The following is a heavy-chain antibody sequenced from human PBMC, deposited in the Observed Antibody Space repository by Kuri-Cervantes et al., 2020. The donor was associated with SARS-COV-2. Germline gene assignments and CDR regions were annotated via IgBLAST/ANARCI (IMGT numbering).Heavy chain of an antibody. CDR1: GGSISSSSYF. V-gene: IGHV4-39*01. D-gene: IGHD2-21*01. CDR2: IYYSGNT. Sequence: GSLRLFCTVSGGSISSSSYFWGWIRQPPGKGLEWIGSIYYSGNTYYNPSLKSRVTISVDTSKNQFSLKLNSVTAADTAVYYCGRHHISRGNYYYYMDVWGKGTTVTVSS. CDR3: GRHHISRGNYYYYMDV. J-gene: IGHJ6*03.